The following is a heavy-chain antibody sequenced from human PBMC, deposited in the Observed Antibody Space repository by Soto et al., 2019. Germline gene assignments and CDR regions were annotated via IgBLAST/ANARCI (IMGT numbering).Heavy chain of an antibody. D-gene: IGHD3-10*01. V-gene: IGHV4-59*01. CDR1: GGSISSYY. Sequence: QVQLQESGPGLVKPSETLSLTCTVSGGSISSYYWSWIRQPPGKGLEWIGYIYYSGSTNYNPYLKRRVTISVDTSKSQFCLKLSSVTAADTAVYYCARVWGGAFDIWGQGTMVTFSS. J-gene: IGHJ3*02. CDR2: IYYSGST. CDR3: ARVWGGAFDI.